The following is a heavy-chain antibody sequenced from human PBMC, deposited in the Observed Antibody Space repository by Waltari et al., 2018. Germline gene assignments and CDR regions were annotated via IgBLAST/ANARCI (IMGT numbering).Heavy chain of an antibody. D-gene: IGHD3-16*01. CDR1: GGSISSSSYY. CDR2: IYYSGST. V-gene: IGHV4-39*01. J-gene: IGHJ6*02. Sequence: QLQLQESGPGLVKPSETLSLTCTVSGGSISSSSYYWGWIRQPPGKGLEWIGSIYYSGSTYYNPSLKSRVTISVDTSKNQFSLKLSSVTAADTAVYYCASDTRPFDYYYGMDVWGQGTTVTVSS. CDR3: ASDTRPFDYYYGMDV.